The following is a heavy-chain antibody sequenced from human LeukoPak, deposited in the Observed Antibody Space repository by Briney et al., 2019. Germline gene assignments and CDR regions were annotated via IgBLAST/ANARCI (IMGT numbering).Heavy chain of an antibody. D-gene: IGHD3-10*01. CDR2: IYHSGST. CDR1: GGSISSGGYS. Sequence: PSETLPLTCAVSGGSISSGGYSWSWIRQPPGKGLEWIGYIYHSGSTYYNPSLKSRVTISVDTSKNQFSLKLISVTAADTAVYYCASYYYGSGSYFYWGQGTLVTVSS. J-gene: IGHJ4*02. V-gene: IGHV4-30-2*01. CDR3: ASYYYGSGSYFY.